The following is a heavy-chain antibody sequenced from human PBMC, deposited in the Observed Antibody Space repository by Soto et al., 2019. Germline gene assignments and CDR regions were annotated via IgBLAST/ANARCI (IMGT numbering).Heavy chain of an antibody. CDR1: GGSVTSDEDY. V-gene: IGHV4-30-4*01. CDR2: ISNSGST. D-gene: IGHD5-18*01. Sequence: SETLSLTCTVSGGSVTSDEDYWTWIRQSPGKGLEWIGYISNSGSTGYNPSLKARLSMSVDRSKNQFTLRLTSVTAADTAVYFCATESGSTYGYFDHWGQGTQVTVSS. CDR3: ATESGSTYGYFDH. J-gene: IGHJ4*02.